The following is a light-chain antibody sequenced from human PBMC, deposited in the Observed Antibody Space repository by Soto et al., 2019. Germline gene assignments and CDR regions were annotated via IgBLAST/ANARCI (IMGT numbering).Light chain of an antibody. J-gene: IGKJ1*01. CDR3: QQYGSSPRT. CDR1: QTVSNSF. V-gene: IGKV3-20*01. Sequence: EIVLPQSPGTLSLSPGERATLSCRASQTVSNSFLAWYQHKAGQAPRLLIYGASSRVTAIPDRFSGSGSATDFTLTITRLEPEDVAVYYCQQYGSSPRTFGQGTKVDSK. CDR2: GAS.